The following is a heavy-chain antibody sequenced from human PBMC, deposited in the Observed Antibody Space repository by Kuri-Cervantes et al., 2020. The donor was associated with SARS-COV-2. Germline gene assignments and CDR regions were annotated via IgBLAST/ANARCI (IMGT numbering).Heavy chain of an antibody. D-gene: IGHD6-13*01. CDR3: ARSAPPGIAAAGVDWYFDY. V-gene: IGHV3-30-3*01. CDR1: GFTFSSYA. Sequence: GGSLRLSCAASGFTFSSYAMHWVRQAPGKGLEWVAVISYDGSNKYYADSVEGRFTISRDNSKNTLYLQMNSLRAEDTAVYYCARSAPPGIAAAGVDWYFDYWGQGTLVTVSS. CDR2: ISYDGSNK. J-gene: IGHJ4*02.